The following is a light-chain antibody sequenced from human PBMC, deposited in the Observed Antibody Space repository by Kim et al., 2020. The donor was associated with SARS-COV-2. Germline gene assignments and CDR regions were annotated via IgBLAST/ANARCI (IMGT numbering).Light chain of an antibody. CDR2: GAS. V-gene: IGKV1-27*01. CDR1: QGISHY. CDR3: QKYDTAPLT. Sequence: ASEGDRVTISCRASQGISHYLAWYQQKPGKVPQLLIYGASTLQSGLPSRFSGSGSGTDFTLTISSLQPEDVATYYCQKYDTAPLTFGGGTKVDIK. J-gene: IGKJ4*01.